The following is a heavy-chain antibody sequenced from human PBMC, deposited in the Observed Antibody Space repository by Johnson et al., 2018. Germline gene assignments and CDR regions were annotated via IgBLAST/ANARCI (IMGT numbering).Heavy chain of an antibody. J-gene: IGHJ6*02. CDR2: ISWNRGIV. CDR3: AKTMITFGGARYGMDV. CDR1: GFKSDDYA. D-gene: IGHD3-16*01. V-gene: IGHV3-9*02. Sequence: VQLVQSGGGLVQPGRSLRLSCEASGFKSDDYAMHWVRQAPGKGLEWVSGISWNRGIVGYADSVKGRFTISRDNAKNSLYLQMNSLRLEDTALYYCAKTMITFGGARYGMDVWGQGTTVTVSS.